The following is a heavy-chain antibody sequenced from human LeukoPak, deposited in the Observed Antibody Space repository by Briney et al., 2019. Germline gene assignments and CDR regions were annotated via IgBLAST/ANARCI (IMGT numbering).Heavy chain of an antibody. CDR2: ISSSSNYI. CDR3: ARDVGYCSGGSCYTYYFDY. D-gene: IGHD2-15*01. J-gene: IGHJ4*02. Sequence: PGGSLRLSCAASGFTFNSYSMNWVRQAPGKGLEWVSPISSSSNYIYYADSVKGRFTISRDNAKNSLYLQMNSLRAEDTAVYYCARDVGYCSGGSCYTYYFDYWGQGTLVTVSS. V-gene: IGHV3-21*04. CDR1: GFTFNSYS.